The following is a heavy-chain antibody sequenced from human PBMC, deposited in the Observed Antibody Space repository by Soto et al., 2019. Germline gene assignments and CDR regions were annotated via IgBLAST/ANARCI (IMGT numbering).Heavy chain of an antibody. D-gene: IGHD2-21*01. CDR2: IYRSGVT. J-gene: IGHJ4*02. CDR3: AREGLIPSYYFDY. V-gene: IGHV4-61*01. Sequence: SETLSLTCSFSGDSSSTSTYSWSWIRQPPGKALEWVGFIYRSGVTSYNPSLKSRVSISLDTSRNQCSLKVRSVTAADTAVYYCAREGLIPSYYFDYWGQGTLVTVSS. CDR1: GDSSSTSTYS.